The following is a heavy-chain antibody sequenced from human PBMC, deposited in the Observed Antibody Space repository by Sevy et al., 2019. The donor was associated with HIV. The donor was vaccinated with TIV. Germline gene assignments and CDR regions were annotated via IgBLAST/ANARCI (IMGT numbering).Heavy chain of an antibody. CDR1: GYTFTNYG. D-gene: IGHD1-26*01. V-gene: IGHV1-18*01. CDR3: ARAPSGSQGPGQYFQH. Sequence: GSVNVSCKASGYTFTNYGITWVRQAPGQGREWMGWISRYNTNYAQNLQGRVTMTTDTSTSTVNMELRGLRSDDTAVYYCARAPSGSQGPGQYFQHWGQGTLVTVSS. CDR2: ISRYNT. J-gene: IGHJ1*01.